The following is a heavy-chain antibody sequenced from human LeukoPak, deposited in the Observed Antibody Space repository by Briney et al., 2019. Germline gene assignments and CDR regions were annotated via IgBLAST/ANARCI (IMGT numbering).Heavy chain of an antibody. CDR1: GFTFSSYG. CDR2: ISGSGGST. V-gene: IGHV3-23*01. Sequence: AGGSLRLSCAASGFTFSSYGMSWVRQAPGKGLEWVSAISGSGGSTYYADSVKGRFTISRDNSKNTLYLQMNSLRAEDTAVYYCAKDERQWLPQNYFDYWGQGTLVTVSS. D-gene: IGHD6-19*01. J-gene: IGHJ4*02. CDR3: AKDERQWLPQNYFDY.